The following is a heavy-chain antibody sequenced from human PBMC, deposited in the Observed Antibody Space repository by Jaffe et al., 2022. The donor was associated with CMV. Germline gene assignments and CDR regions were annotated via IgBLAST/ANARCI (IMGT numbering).Heavy chain of an antibody. V-gene: IGHV5-51*01. CDR2: IYPGDSDT. J-gene: IGHJ5*02. CDR1: GYSFTSYW. D-gene: IGHD3-22*01. CDR3: ARLPFYDSSGHNWFDP. Sequence: EVQLVQSGAEVKKPGESLKISCKGSGYSFTSYWIGWVRQMPGKGLEWMGIIYPGDSDTRYSPSFQGQVTISADKSISTAYLQWSSLKASDTAMYYCARLPFYDSSGHNWFDPWGQGTLVTVSS.